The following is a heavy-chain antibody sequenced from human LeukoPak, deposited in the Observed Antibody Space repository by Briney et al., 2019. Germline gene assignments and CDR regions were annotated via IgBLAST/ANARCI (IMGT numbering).Heavy chain of an antibody. J-gene: IGHJ3*02. V-gene: IGHV6-1*01. Sequence: SQPLSLTCAISGDSVSSNSAAWNWIRQSPSRGLEWLGRTYYRSKFYNDYALSVKSQITINPDTSKNQFSLHLNSVTPEDTAVYYCARAAAAPRGFVFDIWGQGTMVTVSS. D-gene: IGHD6-13*01. CDR1: GDSVSSNSAA. CDR2: TYYRSKFYN. CDR3: ARAAAAPRGFVFDI.